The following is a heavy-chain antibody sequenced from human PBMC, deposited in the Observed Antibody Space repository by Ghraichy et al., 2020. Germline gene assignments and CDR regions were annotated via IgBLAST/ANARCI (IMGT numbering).Heavy chain of an antibody. D-gene: IGHD3-9*01. CDR3: ARHLYILTGYYRGMYYFDY. Sequence: SETLSLTCAVYGGSFSGYYWSWIRQPPGKGLEWIGEINHSGSTNYHPSLKSRITISVDTSKNQFSLKLSSVTAADTAVYYCARHLYILTGYYRGMYYFDYWGQGTLVTVSS. CDR2: INHSGST. V-gene: IGHV4-34*01. CDR1: GGSFSGYY. J-gene: IGHJ4*02.